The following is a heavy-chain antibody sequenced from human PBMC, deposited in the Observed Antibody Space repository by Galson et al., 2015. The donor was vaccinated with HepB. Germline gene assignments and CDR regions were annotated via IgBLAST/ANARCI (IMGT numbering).Heavy chain of an antibody. CDR2: INPNSGGT. D-gene: IGHD2-2*01. V-gene: IGHV1-2*02. CDR1: GYTFTGYY. J-gene: IGHJ5*02. CDR3: ARGNRISIVVVVLNWFDP. Sequence: SVKVSCKASGYTFTGYYMHWVRQAPGQGLEWMGWINPNSGGTNYAQKFQGRVTMTRDTSISTAYMELSRLRSDDTAVYYCARGNRISIVVVVLNWFDPWGQGTLVTVSS.